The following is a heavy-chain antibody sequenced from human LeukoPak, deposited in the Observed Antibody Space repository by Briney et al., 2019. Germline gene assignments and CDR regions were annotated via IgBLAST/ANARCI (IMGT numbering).Heavy chain of an antibody. Sequence: GGSQTLSCAPSGLTFDDYAMHWARHAPGKGLEWLSDISWNSSSIGYADSVEGRFTICRDNSKNSLYLQMNSLRAEDTALYYCAKSRIAVLFELFDYWGRGTLVTVSA. J-gene: IGHJ4*02. CDR1: GLTFDDYA. CDR3: AKSRIAVLFELFDY. V-gene: IGHV3-9*01. CDR2: ISWNSSSI. D-gene: IGHD6-19*01.